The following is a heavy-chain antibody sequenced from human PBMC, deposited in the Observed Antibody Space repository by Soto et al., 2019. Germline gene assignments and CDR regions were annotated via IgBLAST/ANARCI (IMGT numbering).Heavy chain of an antibody. J-gene: IGHJ4*02. CDR3: ARDFGVVMFFDY. CDR2: ISYDGSNK. CDR1: GFTFSSYA. V-gene: IGHV3-30-3*01. D-gene: IGHD3-3*01. Sequence: QVQLVESGGGVVQPGRSLRLSCAASGFTFSSYAMHWVRQAPGKGLEWVAVISYDGSNKYYADSVKGRFTISRDNSKNTLYLQMNSLRAEDTAVYYCARDFGVVMFFDYWGQGTLVTVSS.